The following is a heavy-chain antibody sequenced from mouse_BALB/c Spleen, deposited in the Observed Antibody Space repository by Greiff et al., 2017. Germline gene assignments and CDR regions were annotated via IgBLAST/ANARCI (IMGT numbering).Heavy chain of an antibody. V-gene: IGHV2-9*02. CDR1: GFSLTSYC. CDR3: ARDRYVAMDY. J-gene: IGHJ4*01. D-gene: IGHD2-14*01. Sequence: VKLVESGPGLVAPSQSLSITCTVSGFSLTSYCVHWVRQPPGKGLEWLGVICAGGSTNYYSALMSRLSISTDNSKSQVFLIMNSLQTDDSAMYYCARDRYVAMDYWGQGTTVTVSS. CDR2: ICAGGST.